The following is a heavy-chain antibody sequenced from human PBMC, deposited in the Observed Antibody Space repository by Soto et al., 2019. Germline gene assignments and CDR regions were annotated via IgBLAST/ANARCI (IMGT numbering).Heavy chain of an antibody. Sequence: EVQLLESGGALVQPGGSLRLSCAASGFTFNDYAMNWVRQAPGKGLEWVSFISGRGETTNYADSVQGRFIIFRDTSNNTLYLQMNSLRADDTAVYYCAMRAYAATGFQSGYFDYWGRGTLVTVSS. V-gene: IGHV3-23*01. CDR2: ISGRGETT. CDR1: GFTFNDYA. D-gene: IGHD6-13*01. J-gene: IGHJ4*02. CDR3: AMRAYAATGFQSGYFDY.